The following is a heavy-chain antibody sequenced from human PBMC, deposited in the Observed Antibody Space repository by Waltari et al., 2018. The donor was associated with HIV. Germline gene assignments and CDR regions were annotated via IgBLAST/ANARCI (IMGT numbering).Heavy chain of an antibody. CDR1: GGSSSPYH. CDR2: VTPSGRT. V-gene: IGHV4-34*01. D-gene: IGHD3-10*01. CDR3: GRGTQAAWELVGH. Sequence: QVQIQQWGARLLKPSETLSLTCGLYGGSSSPYHWTWVRQAPGRGLEWIGEVTPSGRTNYSPSLKSRLSISLDKSKNSFSLTLNSVYAADTAVYFCGRGTQAAWELVGHWGQGILITVSS. J-gene: IGHJ4*02.